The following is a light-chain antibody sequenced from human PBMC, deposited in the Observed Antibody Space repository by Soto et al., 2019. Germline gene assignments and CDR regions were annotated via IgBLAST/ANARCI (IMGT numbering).Light chain of an antibody. Sequence: DMQVTQSPSTLSASVGDTVTITCRASQSISSWLAWYQQKSGKAPKLLIHDVSTLQSGVPSRFSGSGSGTDFTPTSCVLQPDDLATYYCQHYSSYSPTFGRWSTVAIK. CDR1: QSISSW. V-gene: IGKV1-5*01. J-gene: IGKJ3*01. CDR3: QHYSSYSPT. CDR2: DVS.